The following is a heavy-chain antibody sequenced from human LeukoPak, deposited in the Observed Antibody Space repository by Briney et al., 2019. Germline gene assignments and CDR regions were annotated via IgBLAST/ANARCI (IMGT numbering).Heavy chain of an antibody. J-gene: IGHJ5*02. D-gene: IGHD3-22*01. CDR3: ARWGYFGHSNVRNWFDP. Sequence: GGSLRLSCAASGFTFSSYAMTWVRQAPGKGLEWISYISGSGTTIYYADSLKGRFTISRDNAKNSLYLQMNSLRAEDTAVYYCARWGYFGHSNVRNWFDPWGQGTLVTVSS. CDR2: ISGSGTTI. V-gene: IGHV3-48*04. CDR1: GFTFSSYA.